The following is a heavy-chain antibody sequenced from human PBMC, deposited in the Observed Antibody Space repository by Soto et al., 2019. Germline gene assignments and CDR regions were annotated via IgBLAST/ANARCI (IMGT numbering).Heavy chain of an antibody. CDR1: GFTFSDYY. J-gene: IGHJ6*02. CDR3: ARETNGFMGAIAPAGYYYYGMDV. Sequence: PGGSLRLSCAASGFTFSDYYMSWIRQAPGKGLEWVSYISSSGSTIYYADSVKGRFTISRDNANNSLYLQMNSLRAEDTAVYYCARETNGFMGAIAPAGYYYYGMDVWGQGTTFTVSS. CDR2: ISSSGSTI. D-gene: IGHD1-26*01. V-gene: IGHV3-11*01.